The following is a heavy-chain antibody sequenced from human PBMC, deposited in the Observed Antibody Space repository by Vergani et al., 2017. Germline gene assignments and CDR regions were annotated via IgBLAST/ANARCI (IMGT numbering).Heavy chain of an antibody. J-gene: IGHJ4*02. V-gene: IGHV3-23*01. Sequence: EVQLLESGGGLVQPGGSRRLSCAASGFTFSSYAMSWVRQAPGKGLEWVSGISGSGHSTDYADSVKGRFTISRDNSKNTLYVQMNSLRAEDTAVYYCAKDRYASYYFDFWGQGTLVTVSS. CDR3: AKDRYASYYFDF. CDR1: GFTFSSYA. D-gene: IGHD5-12*01. CDR2: ISGSGHST.